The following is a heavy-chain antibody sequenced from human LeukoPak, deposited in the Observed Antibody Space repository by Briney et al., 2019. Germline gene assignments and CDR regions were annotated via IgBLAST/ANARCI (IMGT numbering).Heavy chain of an antibody. V-gene: IGHV1-2*02. J-gene: IGHJ4*02. CDR3: AREYYYDSSGYLYYFDY. CDR1: GYTFTGYY. Sequence: ASVKVSCKASGYTFTGYYMHWVRQAPGQGLEWMGWINPNSGGTNYAQKFQGRVTMTRDTSISTAYMELSRLRSDDTAAYYCAREYYYDSSGYLYYFDYWGQGTLVTVSS. CDR2: INPNSGGT. D-gene: IGHD3-22*01.